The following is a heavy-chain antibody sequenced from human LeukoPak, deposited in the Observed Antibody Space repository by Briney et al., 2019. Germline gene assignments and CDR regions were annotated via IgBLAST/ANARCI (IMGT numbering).Heavy chain of an antibody. D-gene: IGHD2-21*02. CDR2: IYYSGST. V-gene: IGHV4-39*01. CDR3: ARHDLVVTATILDY. J-gene: IGHJ4*02. Sequence: SESLSLTCTVSGGSISSSSYYWVWIRQPPGKGLEWIGSIYYSGSTYYNPSLKSRVTISVDTSKNQFSLKLSSVTAADTAVYYCARHDLVVTATILDYWGQGTLVTVFS. CDR1: GGSISSSSYY.